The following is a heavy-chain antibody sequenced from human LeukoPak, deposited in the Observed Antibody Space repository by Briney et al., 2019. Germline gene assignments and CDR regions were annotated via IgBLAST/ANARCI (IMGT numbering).Heavy chain of an antibody. Sequence: GGSLRLSCAASGFTFSSYAMSWVRQAPGKGLEWVSAISGSGGSTYYADSGKGRFTISRDNSKNTLYLQMNSLRAEDTAVYYCAKSLYYDILTGDYGMDVWGQGTTVTVSS. CDR1: GFTFSSYA. D-gene: IGHD3-9*01. CDR2: ISGSGGST. V-gene: IGHV3-23*01. J-gene: IGHJ6*02. CDR3: AKSLYYDILTGDYGMDV.